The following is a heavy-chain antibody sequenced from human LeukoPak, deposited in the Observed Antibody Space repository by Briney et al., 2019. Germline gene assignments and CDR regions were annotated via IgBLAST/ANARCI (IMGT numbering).Heavy chain of an antibody. J-gene: IGHJ4*02. V-gene: IGHV3-53*01. D-gene: IGHD6-25*01. CDR2: IYGGGST. CDR3: ARGYSSDWPDF. Sequence: GGSLRLSCAASGFTVSTSYMNWVRQAPGKGLEWVSVIYGGGSTYYADSVRGRFTISRDNSKNTLYLQMNSLRAEDTAVYFCARGYSSDWPDFWGQGTLVTVSS. CDR1: GFTVSTSY.